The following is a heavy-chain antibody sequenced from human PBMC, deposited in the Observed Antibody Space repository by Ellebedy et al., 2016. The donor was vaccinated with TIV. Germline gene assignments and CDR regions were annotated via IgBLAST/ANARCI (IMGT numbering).Heavy chain of an antibody. V-gene: IGHV1-46*01. Sequence: AASVKVSCKASGYTFTNYYMNWVRQAPGQGLEWMGIIHPSGGSTTYAQKFQGRVTMTRDTSTSTVYMELSSLSSEDTALYYCARAPLSGVFYGMDVWGQGTTVTVSS. CDR3: ARAPLSGVFYGMDV. CDR1: GYTFTNYY. CDR2: IHPSGGST. D-gene: IGHD3-16*02. J-gene: IGHJ6*02.